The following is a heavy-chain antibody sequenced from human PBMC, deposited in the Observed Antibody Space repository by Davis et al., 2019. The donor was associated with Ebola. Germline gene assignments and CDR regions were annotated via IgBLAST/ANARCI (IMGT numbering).Heavy chain of an antibody. CDR3: ARAVQWAFDY. D-gene: IGHD1-26*01. Sequence: SETLSLTCAVYGGSFSGYYWSWIRQPPGKGLEWIGEINHSGSTNYNPSLKSRVTISVDTSKNQFSLKLSSVTAADTAVYYCARAVQWAFDYWGQGTLVTVSS. CDR2: INHSGST. V-gene: IGHV4-34*01. CDR1: GGSFSGYY. J-gene: IGHJ4*02.